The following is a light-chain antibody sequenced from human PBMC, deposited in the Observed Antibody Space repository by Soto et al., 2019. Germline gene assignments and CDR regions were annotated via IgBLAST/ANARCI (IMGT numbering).Light chain of an antibody. V-gene: IGLV2-14*01. CDR2: EVS. CDR1: SSDVGYYNF. Sequence: QSALTQPASVSGSPGQSITIYCTGSSSDVGYYNFVSCYQQHPGKVPKLMIYEVSNRPSGVSNRFSGSKSGNTASLTISGLQVDDEAEYYCGSYTSSSWVFGGGTKLTVL. J-gene: IGLJ3*02. CDR3: GSYTSSSWV.